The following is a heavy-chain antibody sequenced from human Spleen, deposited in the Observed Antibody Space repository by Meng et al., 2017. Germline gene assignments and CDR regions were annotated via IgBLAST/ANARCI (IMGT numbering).Heavy chain of an antibody. Sequence: QVQLQESGPGLVKPSQTLSLTCTVSGGSMSSGDYYWSWIRQPPGKGLEWIASMYYSGNTYYNPSLRSRVTISVDTSKNQFSLNLSSVTAADTAMYYCAGLPRDSSAGNWFDPWGQGTLVTVSS. CDR2: MYYSGNT. V-gene: IGHV4-30-4*01. CDR1: GGSMSSGDYY. CDR3: AGLPRDSSAGNWFDP. D-gene: IGHD3-22*01. J-gene: IGHJ5*02.